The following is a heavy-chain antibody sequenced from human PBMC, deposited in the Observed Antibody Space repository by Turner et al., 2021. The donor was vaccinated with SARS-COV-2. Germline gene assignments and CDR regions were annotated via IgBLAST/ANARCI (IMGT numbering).Heavy chain of an antibody. CDR1: GFTFSSYA. CDR2: ISSSGGST. V-gene: IGHV3-23*01. J-gene: IGHJ4*02. D-gene: IGHD5-18*01. Sequence: EVQLSESGGGLIQPGGSVSLFCAAPGFTFSSYALSWVGQAPGKGLEWFSAISSSGGSTYYADSVKGRFTISRDNSKNTLYLQMNSLRAEDTALYYCAKDLGVETAIVTVFDYWGQGTLVTVSS. CDR3: AKDLGVETAIVTVFDY.